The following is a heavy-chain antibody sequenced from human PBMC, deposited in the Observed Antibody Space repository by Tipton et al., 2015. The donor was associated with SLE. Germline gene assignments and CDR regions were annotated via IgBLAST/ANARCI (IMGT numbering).Heavy chain of an antibody. V-gene: IGHV3-21*03. Sequence: SLRLSCVASGFTFSSYSMNWVRQAPGKGLEWVSSISRDSLDMDYGDSAKGRFTISRDDAKNTLYLQMNSLRDEDTGLYYCVKDRQTGLFGSWGQGTQVIVSS. CDR3: VKDRQTGLFGS. D-gene: IGHD2-15*01. J-gene: IGHJ5*02. CDR1: GFTFSSYS. CDR2: ISRDSLDM.